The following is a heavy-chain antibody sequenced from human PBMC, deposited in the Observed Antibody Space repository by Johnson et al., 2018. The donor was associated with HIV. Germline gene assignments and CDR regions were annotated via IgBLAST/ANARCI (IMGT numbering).Heavy chain of an antibody. CDR3: ARGGNYYDSSGYPHDAFDI. D-gene: IGHD3-22*01. J-gene: IGHJ3*02. V-gene: IGHV3-30-3*01. Sequence: VQLVESGGGVVQPGRSLRLSCAASGFTFSSYAMHWVRQAPGKGLEWVAVISYDGSNKYYADSVKGRFTISRDNYKNTLYLQMNSLRAEDTAVYYCARGGNYYDSSGYPHDAFDIWGQGTMVTVSS. CDR2: ISYDGSNK. CDR1: GFTFSSYA.